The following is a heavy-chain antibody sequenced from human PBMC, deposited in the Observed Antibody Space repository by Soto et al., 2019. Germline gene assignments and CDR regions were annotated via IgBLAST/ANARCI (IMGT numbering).Heavy chain of an antibody. D-gene: IGHD2-2*02. CDR2: ISAYNGNT. V-gene: IGHV1-18*01. CDR1: GYTFTSYG. Sequence: VASVKVSCKASGYTFTSYGISWVRQAPGQGLEWMGWISAYNGNTNYAQKLQGRVTMTTDTSTSTAYMELRSLRSDDTAVYYCAFAYDVVPAAITSSAFDIWGQGTMVTVSS. CDR3: AFAYDVVPAAITSSAFDI. J-gene: IGHJ3*02.